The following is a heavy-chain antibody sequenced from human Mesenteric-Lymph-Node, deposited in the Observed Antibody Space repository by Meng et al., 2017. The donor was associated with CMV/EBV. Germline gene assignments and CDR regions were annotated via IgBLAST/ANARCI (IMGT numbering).Heavy chain of an antibody. V-gene: IGHV3-30*02. CDR2: IWYDGSNK. Sequence: GESLKISCAASGFTFSSYGMHWVRQAPGKGLEWVAFIWYDGSNKYYADSVKGRFTISRDNSKNTLYLQMNSLRAEDTAVYYCAKGRRFLGGFWSGYYTYWGQGTLVTVSS. CDR3: AKGRRFLGGFWSGYYTY. D-gene: IGHD3-3*01. CDR1: GFTFSSYG. J-gene: IGHJ4*02.